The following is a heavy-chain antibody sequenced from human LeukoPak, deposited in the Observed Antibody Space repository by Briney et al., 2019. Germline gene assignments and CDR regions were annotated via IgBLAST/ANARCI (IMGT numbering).Heavy chain of an antibody. CDR2: INSDGSST. J-gene: IGHJ4*02. CDR1: GLTFSSYW. Sequence: GWSLRLSCAASGLTFSSYWMHWVRQAPGKGLVWVSRINSDGSSTSYADSVKGRFTSSRDNAKNTLYLQMNSLRAEDTGVYYCARIASHSSSWYDGGYWGQGTLVTVSS. D-gene: IGHD6-13*01. V-gene: IGHV3-74*01. CDR3: ARIASHSSSWYDGGY.